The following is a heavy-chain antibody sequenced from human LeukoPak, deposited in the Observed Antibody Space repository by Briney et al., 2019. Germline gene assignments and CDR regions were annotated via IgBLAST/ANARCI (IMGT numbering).Heavy chain of an antibody. CDR3: AKERDSSSWTYYYYGMDV. CDR2: ISYDGSNK. Sequence: GGSLRLSCAASGFTFSNYGIHWVRQAPGKGLEWVAVISYDGSNKYYADSVKGRFTISRDNSKNTLYLQMNSLRAEDTAVYYLAKERDSSSWTYYYYGMDVWGQGSTVTVSS. D-gene: IGHD6-13*01. CDR1: GFTFSNYG. J-gene: IGHJ6*02. V-gene: IGHV3-30*18.